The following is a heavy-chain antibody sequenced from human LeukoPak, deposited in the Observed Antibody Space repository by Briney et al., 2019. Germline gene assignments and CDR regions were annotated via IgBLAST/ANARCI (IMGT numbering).Heavy chain of an antibody. CDR3: TTFGYNAYFDY. J-gene: IGHJ4*02. CDR2: IKSKTDGGTT. CDR1: GFTFSNAW. Sequence: GGSLRLSCAASGFTFSNAWMSWVRQAPGKGLEWAGRIKSKTDGGTTDYTAPVKGRFTISRDDSRNTLYLQMNSLQTEDTAVYYCTTFGYNAYFDYWGQGTLVTVSS. D-gene: IGHD5-24*01. V-gene: IGHV3-15*01.